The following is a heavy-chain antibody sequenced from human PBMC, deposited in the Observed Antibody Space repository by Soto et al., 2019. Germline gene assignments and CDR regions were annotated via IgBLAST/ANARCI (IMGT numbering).Heavy chain of an antibody. V-gene: IGHV3-21*01. CDR2: ISSSSSYI. CDR1: GFTFSSYS. CDR3: ARDGGYCSGGSCYHYYMDV. D-gene: IGHD2-15*01. Sequence: GGSLRLSCAASGFTFSSYSMNWVRQAPGKGLEWVSSISSSSSYIYYADSVKGRFTISRDNAKNSLYLQMNSLRAEDTAVYYCARDGGYCSGGSCYHYYMDVWGKGTTVTVSS. J-gene: IGHJ6*03.